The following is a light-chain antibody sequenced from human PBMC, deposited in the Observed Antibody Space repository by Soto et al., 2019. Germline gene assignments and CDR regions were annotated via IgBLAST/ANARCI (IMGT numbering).Light chain of an antibody. CDR1: QNVGNY. J-gene: IGKJ3*01. CDR3: QQRADWPIT. Sequence: EIVLTQSPDTLSLFPGERATLSCRASQNVGNYLAWYQEKPGQAPRLLISDSSNRATGIPARFSGSGSGTDFTLTISGLELDDFALYFCQQRADWPITFGPGTKVDIK. CDR2: DSS. V-gene: IGKV3-11*01.